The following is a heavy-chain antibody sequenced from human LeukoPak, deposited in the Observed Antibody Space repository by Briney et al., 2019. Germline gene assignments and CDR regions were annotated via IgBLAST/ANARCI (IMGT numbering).Heavy chain of an antibody. J-gene: IGHJ4*02. Sequence: PGGSLRLSCAASGCIPFNSYSMSWVRQAPGKGLEWVSAITSSGETTYYADSVKGRFTISRDNSKNMVYLQMNSLRAEDAATYYCAKMQGYFDYWGQGSLVTVSS. CDR3: AKMQGYFDY. CDR1: GCIPFNSYS. V-gene: IGHV3-23*01. CDR2: ITSSGETT.